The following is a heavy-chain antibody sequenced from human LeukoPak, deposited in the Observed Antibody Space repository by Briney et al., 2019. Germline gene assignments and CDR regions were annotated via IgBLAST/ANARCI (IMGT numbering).Heavy chain of an antibody. J-gene: IGHJ4*02. V-gene: IGHV3-21*01. CDR1: GFTFSTYS. Sequence: GGSLRLSCAASGFTFSTYSMNWVRQAPGKGLEWVSSISSGSSYIYYADSLKGRFTISRDNAKNSLYLQMNSLRAEDTAVYYCARGYDSGSYYVYWGQGTLVTVSS. D-gene: IGHD3-22*01. CDR3: ARGYDSGSYYVY. CDR2: ISSGSSYI.